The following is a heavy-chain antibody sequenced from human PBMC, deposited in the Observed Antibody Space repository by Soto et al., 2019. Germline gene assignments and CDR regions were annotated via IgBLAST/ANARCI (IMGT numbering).Heavy chain of an antibody. CDR3: ARGHIMITFGGAISHNWFDP. Sequence: ASVKVSCKVSGYTLTELSMHWVRQAPGKGLEWMGGFDPEDGETIYAQKFQGRVTMTEDTSTDTAYMELSSLRSEDTAVYYCARGHIMITFGGAISHNWFDPWGQGTLVTVSS. V-gene: IGHV1-24*01. CDR2: FDPEDGET. J-gene: IGHJ5*02. D-gene: IGHD3-16*02. CDR1: GYTLTELS.